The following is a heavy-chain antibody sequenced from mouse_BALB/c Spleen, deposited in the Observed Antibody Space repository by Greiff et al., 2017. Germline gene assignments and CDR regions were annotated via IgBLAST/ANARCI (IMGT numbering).Heavy chain of an antibody. CDR2: ILPGSGST. Sequence: QVQLQQSGAELMKPGASVKISCKATGYTFSSYWIEWVKQRPGHGLEWIGEILPGSGSTNYNEKFKGKATFTADTSSNTAYMQLSSLTSEDSAVYYCARRGILRYFDVWGAGTTVTVSS. J-gene: IGHJ1*01. V-gene: IGHV1-9*01. CDR3: ARRGILRYFDV. D-gene: IGHD1-1*01. CDR1: GYTFSSYW.